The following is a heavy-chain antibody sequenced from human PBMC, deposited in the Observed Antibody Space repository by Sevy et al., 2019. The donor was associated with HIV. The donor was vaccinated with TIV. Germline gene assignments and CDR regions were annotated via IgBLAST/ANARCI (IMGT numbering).Heavy chain of an antibody. Sequence: GGFLRLSCAASGFTFSSFGMHWVRQAPGKGLEWVAVIWFDGSNTYYADSVKGRFTISRDIAKNTLHLQMNSLRAEDTAVYYCARDLEFYDSGDYGPAFMPDFWGHGTLVTVSS. CDR1: GFTFSSFG. CDR3: ARDLEFYDSGDYGPAFMPDF. CDR2: IWFDGSNT. D-gene: IGHD4-17*01. J-gene: IGHJ4*01. V-gene: IGHV3-33*01.